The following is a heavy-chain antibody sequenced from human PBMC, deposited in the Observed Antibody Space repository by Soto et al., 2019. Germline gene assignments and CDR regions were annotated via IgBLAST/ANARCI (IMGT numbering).Heavy chain of an antibody. Sequence: ASVKVSCKASGYTFTDYYLHWLRQAPGQGLEWLGWINPKTGATDYAQKFQGRVTMTRDTSISTVYMEMSGLRSDDTAVYFCARVPCITSTCSPLNCFDPWGQGTLVTVSS. J-gene: IGHJ5*02. CDR2: INPKTGAT. D-gene: IGHD3-10*01. CDR3: ARVPCITSTCSPLNCFDP. V-gene: IGHV1-2*02. CDR1: GYTFTDYY.